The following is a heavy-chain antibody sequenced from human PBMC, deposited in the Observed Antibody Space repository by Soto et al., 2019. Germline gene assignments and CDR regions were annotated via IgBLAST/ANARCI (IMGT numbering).Heavy chain of an antibody. V-gene: IGHV1-18*01. CDR1: GYTFTSYG. CDR2: ISAYNGNT. Sequence: QVQLVQSGAEVKKPGASVKVSCKASGYTFTSYGISWVRQAPGQGLKWMGWISAYNGNTNYAQKLQGRFTITTETSTSTAYMERRGLRSDDTAVYYCAREADGDYVVHFDYWGQGTLVTVSS. D-gene: IGHD3-16*01. CDR3: AREADGDYVVHFDY. J-gene: IGHJ4*02.